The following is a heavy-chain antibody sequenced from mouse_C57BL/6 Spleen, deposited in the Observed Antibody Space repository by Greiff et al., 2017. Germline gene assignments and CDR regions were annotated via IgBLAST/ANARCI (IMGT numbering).Heavy chain of an antibody. V-gene: IGHV3-6*01. CDR2: ISYDGSN. CDR1: GYSITSGYY. Sequence: ESGPGLVKPSQSLSLTCSVTGYSITSGYYWNWIRQFPGNKLEWMGYISYDGSNNYNPSLKNRISITRDTSKNQFFLKLNSVTTEDTATYYCARDGNYWDFDVWGTGTTVTVSS. D-gene: IGHD2-1*01. CDR3: ARDGNYWDFDV. J-gene: IGHJ1*03.